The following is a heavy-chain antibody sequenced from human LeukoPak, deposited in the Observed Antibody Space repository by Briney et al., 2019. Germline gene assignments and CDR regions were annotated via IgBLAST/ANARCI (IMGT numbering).Heavy chain of an antibody. CDR1: GFTFSSYS. V-gene: IGHV3-21*01. CDR2: ISSSSSYI. Sequence: GGSLRLSCAASGFTFSSYSMNWVRQAPGKGLEWVSSISSSSSYIYYADSVKGRFTISRDNAKNSLYLQMNSLRAEDTAVYYCARDTAVAGTAIFGYWGQGTLVTVSS. D-gene: IGHD6-19*01. CDR3: ARDTAVAGTAIFGY. J-gene: IGHJ4*02.